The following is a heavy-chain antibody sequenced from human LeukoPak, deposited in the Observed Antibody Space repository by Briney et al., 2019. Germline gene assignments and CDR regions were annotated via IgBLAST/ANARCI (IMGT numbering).Heavy chain of an antibody. V-gene: IGHV4-59*12. CDR3: AMPGLLHYY. J-gene: IGHJ4*02. CDR1: GGSISSYY. CDR2: IYYSGST. Sequence: SETLSLTCTVSGGSISSYYWRWIRQPPGKGLEWIGYIYYSGSTNYNPSLKSRVTISVDTSKNQFSLKLSSVTAADTAVYYCAMPGLLHYYWGQGTLVTVSS. D-gene: IGHD2-15*01.